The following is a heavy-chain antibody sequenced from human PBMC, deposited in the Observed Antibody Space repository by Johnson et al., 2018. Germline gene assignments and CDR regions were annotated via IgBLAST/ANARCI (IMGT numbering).Heavy chain of an antibody. CDR3: ARFSGGGYYGMDV. V-gene: IGHV1-69*06. J-gene: IGHJ6*02. CDR2: IIPIFGTA. D-gene: IGHD3-10*01. CDR1: GGTFSSYA. Sequence: QVELGESGAEVKKPGSSVKVSCKASGGTFSSYAISWVRQAPGQGLEWMGGIIPIFGTATYAQKFQGIVTITADKSTSTDYMELSSLRCEETAVYYCARFSGGGYYGMDVWGQGTTVTVSS.